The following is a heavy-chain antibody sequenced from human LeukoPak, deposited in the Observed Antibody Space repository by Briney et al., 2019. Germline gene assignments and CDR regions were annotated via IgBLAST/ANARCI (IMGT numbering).Heavy chain of an antibody. J-gene: IGHJ4*02. CDR2: IGGGGVTT. Sequence: GGSLRLSCAASGFTFNNYAMNWVRQAPGKGLEWVSSIGGGGVTTIYAESVQGRFIVSRDNSKKTVYLQMNSLRAEDTAIYYCAKDILAAGLFFDYWGQGTLVTVSS. V-gene: IGHV3-23*01. CDR1: GFTFNNYA. D-gene: IGHD6-13*01. CDR3: AKDILAAGLFFDY.